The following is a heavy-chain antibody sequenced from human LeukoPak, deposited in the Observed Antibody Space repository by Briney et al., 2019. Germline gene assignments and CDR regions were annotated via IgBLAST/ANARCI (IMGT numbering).Heavy chain of an antibody. D-gene: IGHD6-13*01. Sequence: PSQTLSLTCTVSGGSISSGSYHWSWIRQPAGKGLEWIGRIYTGGSTNYNPSLKSRVTISVDTSKNQFSLKLSSVTAADTAVYYCARWGIAAHFDYWGQGTLVTVSS. V-gene: IGHV4-61*02. CDR2: IYTGGST. CDR1: GGSISSGSYH. CDR3: ARWGIAAHFDY. J-gene: IGHJ4*02.